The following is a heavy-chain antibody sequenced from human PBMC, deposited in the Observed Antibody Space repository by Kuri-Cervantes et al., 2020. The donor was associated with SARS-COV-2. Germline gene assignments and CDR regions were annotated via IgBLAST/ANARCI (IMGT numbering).Heavy chain of an antibody. CDR3: ARSSGSYTSYFDD. D-gene: IGHD1-26*01. Sequence: GESLKISCAASTFTFSTYGLHWVRQAPGKGLEWVAFIPFDGSNNYYAHSVKGRFTISRDSSKSTLYLQMNSLTAEDTAVYYCARSSGSYTSYFDDWGQGTLVTVSS. J-gene: IGHJ4*02. CDR1: TFTFSTYG. V-gene: IGHV3-30*19. CDR2: IPFDGSNN.